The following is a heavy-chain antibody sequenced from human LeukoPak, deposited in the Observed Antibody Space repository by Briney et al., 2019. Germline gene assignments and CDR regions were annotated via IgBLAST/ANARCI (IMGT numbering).Heavy chain of an antibody. CDR2: IYSSGST. CDR1: GASISGSGYY. J-gene: IGHJ4*02. CDR3: ARRTYSASYWKHFDY. Sequence: SSETLSLTCTVSGASISGSGYYWGWIRQPPGKGLEWIGSIYSSGSTYYNASLQSRVTISIETSKNQISLRLNSVTAADTAVYFCARRTYSASYWKHFDYWGQGTLVTVSS. V-gene: IGHV4-39*01. D-gene: IGHD1-26*01.